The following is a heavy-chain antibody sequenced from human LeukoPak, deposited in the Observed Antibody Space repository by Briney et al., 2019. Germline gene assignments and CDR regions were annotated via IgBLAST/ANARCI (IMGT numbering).Heavy chain of an antibody. Sequence: SQTLSLTCTVSGGSISSGSYYWSWIRQPAGKGLEWIGYIYYSGSTNYNPSLKSRVTISVDTSKNQFSLKLSSVTAADTAVYYCARDMSRNHDAFDIWGQGTMVTVSS. D-gene: IGHD1-14*01. CDR1: GGSISSGSYY. V-gene: IGHV4-61*10. J-gene: IGHJ3*02. CDR3: ARDMSRNHDAFDI. CDR2: IYYSGST.